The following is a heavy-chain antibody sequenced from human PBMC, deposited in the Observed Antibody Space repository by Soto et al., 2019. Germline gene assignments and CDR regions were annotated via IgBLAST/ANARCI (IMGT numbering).Heavy chain of an antibody. V-gene: IGHV3-30-3*01. D-gene: IGHD4-17*01. CDR2: ISYDGSNK. J-gene: IGHJ4*02. CDR1: GFTFSGYT. Sequence: GGSLRLSCAASGFTFSGYTMHWVRQAPGKGLEWVAVISYDGSNKYYADSVKGRFTISRDNSKNTLYLQMNSLRAEDMAVYYCARPFITYGDYEYYFDYWGQGTLVTVSS. CDR3: ARPFITYGDYEYYFDY.